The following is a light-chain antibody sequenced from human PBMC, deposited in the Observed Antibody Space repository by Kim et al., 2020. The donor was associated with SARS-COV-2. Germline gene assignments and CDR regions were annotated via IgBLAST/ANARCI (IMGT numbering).Light chain of an antibody. CDR1: SGSIASNY. Sequence: NFMLTQPHSVSESPGKTVTISCTRSSGSIASNYVQWYQQRPGSAPTTVIYEDNQRPSGVPDRSSGSIDSSSNSASLTISGLKTEDEADYYCQSYDSSNQGVFGGGTKLTVL. CDR3: QSYDSSNQGV. J-gene: IGLJ3*02. CDR2: EDN. V-gene: IGLV6-57*03.